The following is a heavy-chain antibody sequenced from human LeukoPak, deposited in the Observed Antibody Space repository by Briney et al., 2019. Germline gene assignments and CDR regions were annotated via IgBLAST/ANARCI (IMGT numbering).Heavy chain of an antibody. CDR3: ARSRGGFGDYGSWFDP. Sequence: SETLSLTCTVSDGSISSFFGNCIRQPPGKGLEWIGFTHNSGTTNYNPSLKSRVTMSLDTSKNQFSLQLSSVTAADTAFYFCARSRGGFGDYGSWFDPWGQGTLVTVSS. J-gene: IGHJ5*02. V-gene: IGHV4-59*01. CDR2: THNSGTT. D-gene: IGHD4-17*01. CDR1: DGSISSFF.